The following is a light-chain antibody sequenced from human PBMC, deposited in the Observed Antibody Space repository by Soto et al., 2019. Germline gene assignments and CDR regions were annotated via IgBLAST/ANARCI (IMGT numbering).Light chain of an antibody. V-gene: IGKV1-39*01. CDR3: QQTYSTPRT. CDR2: AAS. CDR1: HNIANY. J-gene: IGKJ2*01. Sequence: DIQMTQSPSSLSASVGDRVTITCRASHNIANYLNWYQQKPGKAPKFLIEAASILQSGVPSRFSGSGYGTEFTLTINNLQPEDFATYHCQQTYSTPRTFGQGTKLEIE.